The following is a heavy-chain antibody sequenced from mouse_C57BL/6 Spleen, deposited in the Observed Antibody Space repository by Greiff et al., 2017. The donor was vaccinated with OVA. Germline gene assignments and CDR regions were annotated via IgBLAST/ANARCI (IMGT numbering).Heavy chain of an antibody. Sequence: QVQLQQPGAELVRPGSSVKLSCKASGYTFTSYWMHWVKQRPIQGLEWIGNIDPSDSETHYNQKFKDKATLTVDKSSSTAYMQLSSLTSEDSAVYYRARVYYDYDRDAMDYWGQGTSVTVSS. V-gene: IGHV1-52*01. CDR2: IDPSDSET. CDR3: ARVYYDYDRDAMDY. J-gene: IGHJ4*01. CDR1: GYTFTSYW. D-gene: IGHD2-4*01.